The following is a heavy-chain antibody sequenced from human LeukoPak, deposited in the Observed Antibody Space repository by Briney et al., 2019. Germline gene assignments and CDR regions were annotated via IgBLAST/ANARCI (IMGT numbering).Heavy chain of an antibody. Sequence: GASVKVSCKASGYTFTSYGISWVRQAPGQGLEWMGWISGYNGNTNYAQKFQGRVTMTRDTSISTAYMELSRLRSDDTAVYYCARAVRGWLQSKKYYYYMDVWGKGTTVTVSS. V-gene: IGHV1-18*01. D-gene: IGHD5-24*01. J-gene: IGHJ6*03. CDR3: ARAVRGWLQSKKYYYYMDV. CDR2: ISGYNGNT. CDR1: GYTFTSYG.